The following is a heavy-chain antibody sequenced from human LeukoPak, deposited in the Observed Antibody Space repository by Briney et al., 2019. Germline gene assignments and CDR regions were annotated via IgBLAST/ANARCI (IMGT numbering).Heavy chain of an antibody. Sequence: GASVKVSCKASGYTFTGYDINWVRQAPGQGLEWMGWINPNSGNTDYAQKFQGRVTMTRNTSISTAYMELSSLRSEDTAVYCCGRRWGGSSSWYPLGWFDPWGQGTLVTVSS. CDR3: GRRWGGSSSWYPLGWFDP. CDR1: GYTFTGYD. D-gene: IGHD6-13*01. CDR2: INPNSGNT. V-gene: IGHV1-8*01. J-gene: IGHJ5*02.